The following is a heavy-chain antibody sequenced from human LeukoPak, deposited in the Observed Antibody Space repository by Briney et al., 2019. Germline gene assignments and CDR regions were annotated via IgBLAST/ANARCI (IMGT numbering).Heavy chain of an antibody. D-gene: IGHD1-26*01. CDR3: ARYSGTYYSFHY. J-gene: IGHJ4*02. Sequence: GGSLRLSCAASGFTFSNYWMSWVRQAPGKGLEWVANINEDGSGKYYVDSVKDRLTISRDNAEKSLYLQMNSLRDEDTAVYYCARYSGTYYSFHYWGQGTLVTVSS. V-gene: IGHV3-7*05. CDR2: INEDGSGK. CDR1: GFTFSNYW.